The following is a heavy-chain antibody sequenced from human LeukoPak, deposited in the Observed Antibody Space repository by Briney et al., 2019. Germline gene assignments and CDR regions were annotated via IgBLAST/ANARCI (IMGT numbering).Heavy chain of an antibody. Sequence: GGSLRLSCAASGFTFISYSMNWVRQAPGKGLEWVSSISNSSPNIYYADSVKGRFTISRDNSKNTLYLQMNSLRAEDTAVYYCARDFGSWLEWGQGTLVTVSS. D-gene: IGHD6-13*01. J-gene: IGHJ4*02. CDR2: ISNSSPNI. V-gene: IGHV3-21*04. CDR3: ARDFGSWLE. CDR1: GFTFISYS.